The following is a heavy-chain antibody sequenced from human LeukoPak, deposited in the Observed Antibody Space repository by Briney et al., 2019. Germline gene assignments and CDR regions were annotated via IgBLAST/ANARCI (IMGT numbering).Heavy chain of an antibody. CDR1: GFTVSSNY. J-gene: IGHJ4*02. D-gene: IGHD4-17*01. V-gene: IGHV3-53*01. Sequence: GGSLRLSCAASGFTVSSNYMCWVRQAPGKGLEWVSVIYSGGSTYYADSVKGRFTISRDNSKNTLYLQMNSLRAEDTAVYYCAGVRVTTTLIDYWGQGTLVTVSS. CDR2: IYSGGST. CDR3: AGVRVTTTLIDY.